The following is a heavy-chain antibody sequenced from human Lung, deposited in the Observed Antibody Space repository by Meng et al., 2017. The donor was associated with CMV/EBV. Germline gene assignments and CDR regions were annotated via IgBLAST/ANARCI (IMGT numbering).Heavy chain of an antibody. D-gene: IGHD3-16*01. Sequence: GSLKISCEVSGFTFSNFPMHWIRQAPGKGLEWVAVISWDGSVTKYADSVRGRFTISRDDSKDTLFLHTNSLRLDDTAVYYCARDPIKGAPDHFDYWGQGTLVTVSS. CDR2: ISWDGSVT. CDR1: GFTFSNFP. V-gene: IGHV3-30-3*01. J-gene: IGHJ4*02. CDR3: ARDPIKGAPDHFDY.